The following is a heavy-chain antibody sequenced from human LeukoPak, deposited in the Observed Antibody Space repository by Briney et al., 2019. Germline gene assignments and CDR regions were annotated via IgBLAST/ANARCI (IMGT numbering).Heavy chain of an antibody. CDR3: TIQY. D-gene: IGHD2-21*01. J-gene: IGHJ4*02. V-gene: IGHV3-7*01. Sequence: GGSLRLSCAASGFKFSDFSVSWVRQAPGKGLEWVAIINQDGSESYYVDSVRGRFTISRDNVDNSPFLQMDSLRVDDTARYCATIQYWGQGTQVTVSS. CDR2: INQDGSES. CDR1: GFKFSDFS.